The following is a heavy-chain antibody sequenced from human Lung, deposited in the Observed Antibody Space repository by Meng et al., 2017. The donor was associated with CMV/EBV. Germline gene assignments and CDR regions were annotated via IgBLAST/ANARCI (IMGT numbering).Heavy chain of an antibody. CDR2: ISYDGSNK. CDR3: ARARLRDGSHYYFDY. J-gene: IGHJ4*02. V-gene: IGHV3-30*04. Sequence: GGSXRLXXAASGFTFSSYAMHWVRQAPGKGLEWVAVISYDGSNKYYADSVKGRFTISRDNSKNTLYLQMNSLRAEDTAVYYCARARLRDGSHYYFDYWGQGTXVTVSS. CDR1: GFTFSSYA. D-gene: IGHD5-24*01.